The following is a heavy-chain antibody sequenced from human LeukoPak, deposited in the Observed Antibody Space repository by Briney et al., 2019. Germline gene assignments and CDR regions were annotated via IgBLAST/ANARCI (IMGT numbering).Heavy chain of an antibody. CDR1: GDSVSSYSAA. CDR2: TYHGSRWSN. D-gene: IGHD1-14*01. Sequence: SQTLSLTCAISGDSVSSYSAAWNWIRQSPSRGLEWLGRTYHGSRWSNDYAVSVKSRITINPDTSKNQFSLQLSSVTPEDTAVYYCARSNRAVGPAFDIWGQGTMVTVSS. CDR3: ARSNRAVGPAFDI. J-gene: IGHJ3*02. V-gene: IGHV6-1*01.